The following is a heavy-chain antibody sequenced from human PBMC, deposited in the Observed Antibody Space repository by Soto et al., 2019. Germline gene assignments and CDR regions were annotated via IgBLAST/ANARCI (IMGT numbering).Heavy chain of an antibody. CDR1: GGSXTSLV. CDR3: ARGPAQFDP. V-gene: IGHV1-69*10. D-gene: IGHD2-2*01. CDR2: INPMLGVA. Sequence: SXKVSFKASGGSXTSLVIGLLRQAPGQGPEWMGGINPMLGVANFAQKFQDRVTITEEESTTTAYMELSSLRSEDTAVYYCARGPAQFDPWGQGTLGTVSS. J-gene: IGHJ5*02.